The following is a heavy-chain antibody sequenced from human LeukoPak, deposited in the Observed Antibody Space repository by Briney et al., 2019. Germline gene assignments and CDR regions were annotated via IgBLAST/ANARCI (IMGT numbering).Heavy chain of an antibody. CDR1: GFSFNIYS. CDR2: TGSIGSTI. CDR3: ARVGGGGIDY. D-gene: IGHD2-15*01. Sequence: GGSLRLSCSASGFSFNIYSMSWVRQSPGKGLEWIAYTGSIGSTIHYADSVKGRFTISRDNAKKSLYLQMDTLRGDDTAVYYCARVGGGGIDYWGQGSLVSVSS. V-gene: IGHV3-48*01. J-gene: IGHJ4*02.